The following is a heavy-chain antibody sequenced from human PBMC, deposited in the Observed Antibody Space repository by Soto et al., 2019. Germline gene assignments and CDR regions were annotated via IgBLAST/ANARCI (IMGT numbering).Heavy chain of an antibody. V-gene: IGHV3-20*03. J-gene: IGHJ3*02. CDR3: ARDSSITWGAFDI. CDR1: EIVDVGDR. D-gene: IGHD3-10*01. CDR2: INWNGGST. Sequence: PGGSVRHTFVAAEIVDVGDRMSWVRQAPGKGLEWVSGINWNGGSTGYADSVKGRFTISRDNAKNSLYLQMNSLRAEDTALYYCARDSSITWGAFDIWGQGTMVTVSS.